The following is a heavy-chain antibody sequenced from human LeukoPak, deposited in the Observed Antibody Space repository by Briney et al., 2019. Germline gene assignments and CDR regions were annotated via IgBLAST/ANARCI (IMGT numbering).Heavy chain of an antibody. D-gene: IGHD5-18*01. CDR2: IYSGGCT. CDR1: GFTVSSNY. CDR3: ARGGYSYGYSWFDP. V-gene: IGHV3-66*02. Sequence: GGSLRLSCAASGFTVSSNYMSWVRQAPGKGLEWVSVIYSGGCTYYADSVKGRFTISRDNSKNTLYLQMNSLRAEDTAVYYCARGGYSYGYSWFDPWGQGTLVTVSS. J-gene: IGHJ5*02.